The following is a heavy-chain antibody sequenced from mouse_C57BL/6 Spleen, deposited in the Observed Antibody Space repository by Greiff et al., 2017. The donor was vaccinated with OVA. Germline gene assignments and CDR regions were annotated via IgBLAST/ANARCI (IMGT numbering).Heavy chain of an antibody. Sequence: VKLMESGPGLVQPSQSLSITCTVSGFSLTSYGVHWVRQSPGKGLEWLGVIWSGGSTDYNAAFISRLSISKDNSKSQVFFKMNSLQADDTAIYYCARGAAQSSRAMDYWGQGTSVTVSS. CDR2: IWSGGST. D-gene: IGHD3-2*02. CDR1: GFSLTSYG. V-gene: IGHV2-2*01. CDR3: ARGAAQSSRAMDY. J-gene: IGHJ4*01.